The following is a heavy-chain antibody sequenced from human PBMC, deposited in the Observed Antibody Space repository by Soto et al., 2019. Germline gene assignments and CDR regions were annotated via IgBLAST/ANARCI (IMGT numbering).Heavy chain of an antibody. CDR3: ARGEVVVVPAAMGVVYYYYYYMDV. CDR2: IYYSGST. CDR1: GGSISSYY. V-gene: IGHV4-59*01. D-gene: IGHD2-2*01. J-gene: IGHJ6*03. Sequence: PSETLSLTCTVSGGSISSYYWSWIRQPPGKGLEWIGYIYYSGSTNYNPSLKSRVTISVDTSKNQFSLKLSSVTAADTAVYYCARGEVVVVPAAMGVVYYYYYYMDVWGKGTTVTVSS.